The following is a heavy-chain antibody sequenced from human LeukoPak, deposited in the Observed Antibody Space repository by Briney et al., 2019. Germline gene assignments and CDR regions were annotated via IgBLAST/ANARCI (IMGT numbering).Heavy chain of an antibody. D-gene: IGHD2-2*01. CDR2: LSGSGGST. V-gene: IGHV3-23*01. J-gene: IGHJ4*02. Sequence: GGSLRLSCAASGFTFSSYAMTWVRQAPGKGLDWVPALSGSGGSTYYADSVKGRFTISRDNSKNTLYLQMNSLRAEDTAVYYCAKFGPEAYCSTTSCWGYFDYWGQGALVTVSS. CDR3: AKFGPEAYCSTTSCWGYFDY. CDR1: GFTFSSYA.